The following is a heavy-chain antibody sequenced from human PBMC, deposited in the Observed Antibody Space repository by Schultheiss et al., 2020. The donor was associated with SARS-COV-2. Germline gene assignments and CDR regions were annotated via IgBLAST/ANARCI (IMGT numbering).Heavy chain of an antibody. D-gene: IGHD3-3*01. V-gene: IGHV4-34*11. CDR2: IYYSGST. J-gene: IGHJ3*02. Sequence: SETLSLTCAVYGGSFSGYYWGWIRQPPGKGLEWIGYIYYSGSTNYNPSLKSRVTMSVDTSKNQFSLKLSSVTAADTAVYYCARDPTFGVVINAFDIWGQGTMVTVSS. CDR3: ARDPTFGVVINAFDI. CDR1: GGSFSGYY.